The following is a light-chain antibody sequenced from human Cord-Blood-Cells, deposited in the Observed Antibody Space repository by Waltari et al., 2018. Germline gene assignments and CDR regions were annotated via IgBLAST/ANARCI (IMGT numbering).Light chain of an antibody. Sequence: SYALTQPPSVSVSPGQTDRITCSGDALPKQYAYWYQQKPGQAPVLVTYKDSGRPSGIPVRFSGSSSGTTVTLTISGVQAEDEADYYCQSADSSGTYYVFGTGTKVTVL. CDR2: KDS. V-gene: IGLV3-25*03. CDR3: QSADSSGTYYV. CDR1: ALPKQY. J-gene: IGLJ1*01.